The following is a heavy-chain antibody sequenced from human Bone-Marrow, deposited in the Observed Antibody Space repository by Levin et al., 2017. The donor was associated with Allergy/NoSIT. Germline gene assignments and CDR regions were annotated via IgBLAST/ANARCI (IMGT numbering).Heavy chain of an antibody. CDR1: GDSMKTCY. D-gene: IGHD5-18*01. Sequence: SETLSLTCIVSGDSMKTCYWSWIRQPAGGGLEWVGCMWFTGSTQYYPSLKSRVTMSLDTSNYQCCLQLSAVSAADTASYYWGRGARHGVDTWYDYWGHGTLVTVSS. V-gene: IGHV4-4*07. J-gene: IGHJ5*01. CDR3: GRGARHGVDTWYDY. CDR2: MWFTGST.